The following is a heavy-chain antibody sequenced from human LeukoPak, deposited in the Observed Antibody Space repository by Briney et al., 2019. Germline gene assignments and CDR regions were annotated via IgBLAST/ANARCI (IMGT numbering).Heavy chain of an antibody. CDR1: GFTFSSYA. CDR3: AKDGVVAAGTGYFQH. J-gene: IGHJ1*01. Sequence: TGGSLRLSCAASGFTFSSYAMSWVRQAPGKGLEWVSIISGSGSSTYYADSVKGRFTISRDNSKNTLYLQMNSLRAEDTAVYYCAKDGVVAAGTGYFQHWGQGTLVTVSS. D-gene: IGHD6-13*01. CDR2: ISGSGSST. V-gene: IGHV3-23*01.